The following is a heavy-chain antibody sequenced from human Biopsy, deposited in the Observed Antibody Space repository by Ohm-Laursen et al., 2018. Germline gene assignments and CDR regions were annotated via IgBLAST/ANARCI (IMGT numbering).Heavy chain of an antibody. V-gene: IGHV1-8*01. CDR1: GDTFINTA. CDR2: INPNTGKT. D-gene: IGHD1-26*01. CDR3: AIREQLQNPWELLVRGPNGYCSLAMDV. Sequence: ASVKVSCKASGDTFINTAISWVRQAPGQGLEWMGWINPNTGKTSYAQKLQGRITMTRDTSTSTAYMDGSRLRSEDTAVYLCAIREQLQNPWELLVRGPNGYCSLAMDVWGQGNTVNV. J-gene: IGHJ6*02.